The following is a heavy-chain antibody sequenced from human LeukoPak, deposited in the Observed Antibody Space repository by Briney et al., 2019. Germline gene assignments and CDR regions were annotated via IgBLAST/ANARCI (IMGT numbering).Heavy chain of an antibody. D-gene: IGHD6-19*01. V-gene: IGHV3-7*01. J-gene: IGHJ4*02. CDR1: GFSFDTYW. CDR2: IKQDGSEK. Sequence: GGSLRLSCAVSGFSFDTYWMTWVRQAPGKGLEWVANIKQDGSEKYYVDSVKGRFTISRDNAKNSLCLQMNSLRAEDTAVYYCARRPSGWYYFDYWGQGTLVTVSS. CDR3: ARRPSGWYYFDY.